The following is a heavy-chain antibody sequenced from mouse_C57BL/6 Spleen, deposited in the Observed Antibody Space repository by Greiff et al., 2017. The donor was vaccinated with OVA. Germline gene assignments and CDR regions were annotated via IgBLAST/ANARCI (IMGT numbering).Heavy chain of an antibody. CDR3: ARSSYGNY. Sequence: QVQLQQSGPELVQPGASVKISCKASGYAFSSSWMNWVKQRPGKGLEWIGRIYPGDGDTNYNGKFKGKATLTADKSSSTAYMQLSSLTSEDSAVYFCARSSYGNYWGQGTTLTVSS. J-gene: IGHJ2*01. CDR2: IYPGDGDT. V-gene: IGHV1-82*01. CDR1: GYAFSSSW. D-gene: IGHD2-1*01.